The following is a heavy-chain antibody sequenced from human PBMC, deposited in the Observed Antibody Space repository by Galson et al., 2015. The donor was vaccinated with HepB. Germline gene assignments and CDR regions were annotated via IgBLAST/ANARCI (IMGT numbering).Heavy chain of an antibody. J-gene: IGHJ4*02. V-gene: IGHV6-1*01. CDR3: ARDRAGHRRNYYGSGSYYNLDY. CDR2: TYYRSKWYN. D-gene: IGHD3-10*01. Sequence: CAISGDSVSSHSAAWNWIRQSPSRGLEWLGRTYYRSKWYNDYAVSVKSRITINPDTSKNQFSLQLNSVTPEDTAVYYCARDRAGHRRNYYGSGSYYNLDYWGQGTLVTVSS. CDR1: GDSVSSHSAA.